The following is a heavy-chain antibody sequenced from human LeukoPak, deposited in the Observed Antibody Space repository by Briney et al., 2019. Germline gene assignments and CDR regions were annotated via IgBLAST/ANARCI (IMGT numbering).Heavy chain of an antibody. Sequence: GASVKVSCKASGYTFTSYGISWVRQAPGQGLEWMGCISADNGDTNYAQNLQGRVTMTTDTSTSTAYMELRSLRSDDPAVYYCARTEIVVAGKGGDYYYYYGMDVWGQGTTVTVSS. CDR2: ISADNGDT. CDR1: GYTFTSYG. J-gene: IGHJ6*02. CDR3: ARTEIVVAGKGGDYYYYYGMDV. V-gene: IGHV1-18*01. D-gene: IGHD2-2*01.